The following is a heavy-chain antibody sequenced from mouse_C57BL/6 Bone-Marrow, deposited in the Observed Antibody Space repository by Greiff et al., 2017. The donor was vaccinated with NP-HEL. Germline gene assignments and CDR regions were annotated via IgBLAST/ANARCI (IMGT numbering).Heavy chain of an antibody. CDR3: ASGYKGSSPYSFDY. D-gene: IGHD1-1*01. V-gene: IGHV1-55*01. CDR1: GYTFTSYW. Sequence: QVQLQQPGAELVKPGASVKMSCKASGYTFTSYWISWVKQRPGQGLEWIGDIYPGSGCTNYNEKFKSKATLSVDTSSSTVYMQLSRLTSEDSAVNYRASGYKGSSPYSFDYWGQGTTLTVSA. CDR2: IYPGSGCT. J-gene: IGHJ2*01.